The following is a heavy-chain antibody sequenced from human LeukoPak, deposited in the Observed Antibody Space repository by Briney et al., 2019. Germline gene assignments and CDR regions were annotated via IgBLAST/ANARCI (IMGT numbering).Heavy chain of an antibody. CDR3: ARVQTTVTTLDY. V-gene: IGHV3-48*03. D-gene: IGHD4-17*01. CDR2: ISSSGSTR. CDR1: GFTFSSYE. Sequence: PGGSLRLSCAASGFTFSSYEMNWARQAPGKGLEWVSYISSSGSTRYYADSVKGRFTISRDNAKNSLYLQMNSLRAEDTAVYYCARVQTTVTTLDYWGQGTLVTVSS. J-gene: IGHJ4*02.